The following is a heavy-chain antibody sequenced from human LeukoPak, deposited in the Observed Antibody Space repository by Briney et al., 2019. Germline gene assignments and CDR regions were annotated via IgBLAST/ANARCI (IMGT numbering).Heavy chain of an antibody. CDR1: GFTFSSYA. J-gene: IGHJ4*02. Sequence: GGSLRLSCAASGFTFSSYAMSWVRQAPGKGLEWVSAISGSGGSTYYADSVKGRYTISRDNSKNTLYLQMNSLRAEDTAVYYCATYYYDSSDFDYWGQGTLVTVSS. V-gene: IGHV3-23*01. CDR2: ISGSGGST. D-gene: IGHD3-22*01. CDR3: ATYYYDSSDFDY.